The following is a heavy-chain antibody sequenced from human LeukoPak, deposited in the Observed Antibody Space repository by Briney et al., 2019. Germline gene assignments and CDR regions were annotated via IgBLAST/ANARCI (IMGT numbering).Heavy chain of an antibody. V-gene: IGHV1-3*03. D-gene: IGHD4-17*01. CDR2: ISAGNGNT. Sequence: GASVKVSCKASGYTFTSYAMHWVRQAPGQRLEWMGWISAGNGNTKYSQEFQGRVTITRDTSAGTAYMELSSLRSEDMAVYYCARAGLVTNNYYYFDYWGQGTLVTVSS. CDR1: GYTFTSYA. CDR3: ARAGLVTNNYYYFDY. J-gene: IGHJ4*02.